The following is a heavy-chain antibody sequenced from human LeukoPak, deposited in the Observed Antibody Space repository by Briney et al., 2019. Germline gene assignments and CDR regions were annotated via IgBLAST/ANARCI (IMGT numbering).Heavy chain of an antibody. J-gene: IGHJ5*02. Sequence: SVKVSCKASGGTFSSYTISWVRQAPGQGLEWMGRIIPILGIANYAQKFQGRVTITADKSTSTAYMVLSSLRSEDTAVYYCARDLNYGGNWFDPWGQGTLVTVSS. CDR2: IIPILGIA. V-gene: IGHV1-69*04. CDR3: ARDLNYGGNWFDP. D-gene: IGHD4-23*01. CDR1: GGTFSSYT.